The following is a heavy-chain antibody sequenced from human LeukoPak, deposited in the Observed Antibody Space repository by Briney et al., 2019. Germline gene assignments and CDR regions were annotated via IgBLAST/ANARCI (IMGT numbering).Heavy chain of an antibody. Sequence: PGGSLRLSCAASGFTVSSNYMSWVRQAPGKGLEWVSVIYSGGSTYYADSVKGRFTISRDNSKNTLCLQMNSLRAEDTAVYYCARVRTGVAFDIWGQGTMVTVSS. CDR3: ARVRTGVAFDI. J-gene: IGHJ3*02. D-gene: IGHD7-27*01. V-gene: IGHV3-53*01. CDR1: GFTVSSNY. CDR2: IYSGGST.